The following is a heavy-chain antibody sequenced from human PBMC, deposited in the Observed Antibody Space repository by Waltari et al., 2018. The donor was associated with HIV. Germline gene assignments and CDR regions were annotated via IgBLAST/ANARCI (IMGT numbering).Heavy chain of an antibody. D-gene: IGHD6-13*01. CDR3: AKGSTGSSWYVFDY. CDR1: GFTFSSYG. CDR2: IWYDGSNK. V-gene: IGHV3-30*18. Sequence: QVQLVESGGGVVQPGRSLSLSCAASGFTFSSYGMHWVRPAPGKGLEWVAVIWYDGSNKYYADSVKGRFTISRDNSKNTLYLQMNSLRAEDTAMYYCAKGSTGSSWYVFDYWGQGTLVTVSS. J-gene: IGHJ4*02.